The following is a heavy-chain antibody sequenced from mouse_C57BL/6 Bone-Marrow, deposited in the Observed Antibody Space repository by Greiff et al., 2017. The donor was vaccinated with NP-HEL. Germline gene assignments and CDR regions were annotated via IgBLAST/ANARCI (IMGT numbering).Heavy chain of an antibody. D-gene: IGHD3-2*02. Sequence: EVKVVESGGDLVKPGGSLKLSCAASGFTFSSYGMSWVRQTPDKRLEWVATISSGGSYTYYPDSVKGRFTISRDNAKNTLYLQMSSLKSEDTAMYYCARRTAQATGSYYFDYWGQGTTLTVSS. V-gene: IGHV5-6*02. CDR1: GFTFSSYG. CDR3: ARRTAQATGSYYFDY. J-gene: IGHJ2*01. CDR2: ISSGGSYT.